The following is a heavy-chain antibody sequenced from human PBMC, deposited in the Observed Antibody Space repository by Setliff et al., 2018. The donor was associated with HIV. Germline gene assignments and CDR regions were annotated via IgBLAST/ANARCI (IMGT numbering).Heavy chain of an antibody. V-gene: IGHV4-4*02. J-gene: IGHJ4*02. CDR1: GGSISSSNW. CDR2: IHHSGST. CDR3: ARDRGR. Sequence: SETLSLTCAVSGGSISSSNWWSWVRQAPGEGLEWIGEIHHSGSTNYKPSLKSRVTISVDKSKNQFSLKLSSVTAADTAVYYCARDRGRRGQGTLVTVSS.